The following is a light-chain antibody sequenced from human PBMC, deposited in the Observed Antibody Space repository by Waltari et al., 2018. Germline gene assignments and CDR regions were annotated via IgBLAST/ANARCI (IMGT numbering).Light chain of an antibody. CDR3: QTGGHGTWV. CDR1: SGHSSNI. Sequence: QLVVTQSPSASASLGASVKLTCTLSSGHSSNIIAWLQQQPEKGPRYLRKVNSDGSHSRGDEVPDRFSGSSSGAERYRTISSLQAEDEADYYCQTGGHGTWVFGGGTKLTVL. V-gene: IGLV4-69*01. J-gene: IGLJ3*02. CDR2: VNSDGSH.